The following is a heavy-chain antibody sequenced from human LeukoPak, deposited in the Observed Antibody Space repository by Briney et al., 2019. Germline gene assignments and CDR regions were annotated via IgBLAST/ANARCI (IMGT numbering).Heavy chain of an antibody. V-gene: IGHV4-34*01. CDR2: INHSGST. CDR1: AGSFSGYY. J-gene: IGHJ4*02. Sequence: PSETLSLTCAVYAGSFSGYYWSWIRQPPGKGLEWIGEINHSGSTNYNPSLKSRVTISVDTSKNQFPLKLSSVTAADTAVYYCARVRRDFVVVPAAIWGSAYYFDYWGQGTLVTVSS. D-gene: IGHD2-2*01. CDR3: ARVRRDFVVVPAAIWGSAYYFDY.